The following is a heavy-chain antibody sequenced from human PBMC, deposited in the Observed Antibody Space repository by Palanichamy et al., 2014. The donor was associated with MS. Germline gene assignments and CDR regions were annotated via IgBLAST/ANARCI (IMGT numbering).Heavy chain of an antibody. V-gene: IGHV3-64*01. D-gene: IGHD3-22*01. CDR1: GFTFSRYP. CDR3: AREAYYDRGGYTWFDP. CDR2: ISDNGGST. Sequence: EVQLVESGGGLVQPGGSLRLSCAASGFTFSRYPMHWVRQAAGKGLEYVSGISDNGGSTFYANSVKGRFTISRDNSKNTQYLQMGSLRADDMAVYYCAREAYYDRGGYTWFDPWGQGTLVIVSS. J-gene: IGHJ5*02.